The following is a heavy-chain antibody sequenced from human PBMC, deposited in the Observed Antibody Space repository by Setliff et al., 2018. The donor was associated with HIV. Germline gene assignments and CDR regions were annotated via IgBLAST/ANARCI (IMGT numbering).Heavy chain of an antibody. CDR1: GGSISTNYYY. V-gene: IGHV4-31*03. D-gene: IGHD2-21*01. CDR2: IYNSGTT. CDR3: ARGRYFRDISDSLFDF. Sequence: SETLSLTCSVSGGSISTNYYYWSWIRQHPGKGLEWIGYIYNSGTTFYNPSLEGRLIMSVDPSKNQFSLKLTYVTAADTAVYYCARGRYFRDISDSLFDFWGQGTLVTVSS. J-gene: IGHJ4*02.